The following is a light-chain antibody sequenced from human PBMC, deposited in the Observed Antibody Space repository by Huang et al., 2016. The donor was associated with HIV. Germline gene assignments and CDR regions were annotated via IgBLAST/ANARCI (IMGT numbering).Light chain of an antibody. CDR2: AAS. J-gene: IGKJ1*01. V-gene: IGKV3-20*01. CDR1: QTVSNDY. CDR3: QQYALSPWT. Sequence: EIVLTQSPGTLSLSPGQRLTLSCRASQTVSNDYLAWYQQKPGQSPRLLIYAASTRAAGIPDRVSGSGSATDFILTVSRLEPEDSAVDYCQQYALSPWTFGHGTKVEI.